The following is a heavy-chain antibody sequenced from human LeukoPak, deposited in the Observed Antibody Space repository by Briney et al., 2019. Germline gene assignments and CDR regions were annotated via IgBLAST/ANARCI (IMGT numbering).Heavy chain of an antibody. Sequence: GASVTVSCKASGYTFTSYGISWVRQAPGQGLEWMGWISAYNGNTNYAQKLQGRVTVTTDTSTSTAYIVLRSLRSDDTAVYYCARDVTMIVVVPTGMDVWGQGTTVTVSS. CDR2: ISAYNGNT. D-gene: IGHD3-22*01. J-gene: IGHJ6*02. CDR3: ARDVTMIVVVPTGMDV. CDR1: GYTFTSYG. V-gene: IGHV1-18*01.